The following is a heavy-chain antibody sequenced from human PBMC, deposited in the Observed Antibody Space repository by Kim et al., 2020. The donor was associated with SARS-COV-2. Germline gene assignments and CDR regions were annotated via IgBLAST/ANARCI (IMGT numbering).Heavy chain of an antibody. Sequence: SPSLKSRLTITKDTSKNQVVLTMTNMDPVDTATYYCAHRRYGSGSHVFDYWGQGTLVTVSS. D-gene: IGHD3-10*01. J-gene: IGHJ4*02. CDR3: AHRRYGSGSHVFDY. V-gene: IGHV2-5*01.